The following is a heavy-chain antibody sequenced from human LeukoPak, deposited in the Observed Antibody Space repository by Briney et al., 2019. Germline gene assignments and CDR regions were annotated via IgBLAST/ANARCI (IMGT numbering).Heavy chain of an antibody. J-gene: IGHJ3*02. CDR2: IYYSGNT. CDR3: ARYRNEALFAFDI. CDR1: GDSISNYY. V-gene: IGHV4-59*01. D-gene: IGHD1-14*01. Sequence: ETLSLTCTVSGDSISNYYWSWIRQPPGKGLEWIGYIYYSGNTDYNPSLKSRVTISVDTSKNQFSLRLNSVTAADTAVYYCARYRNEALFAFDIWGQGTMVTVSS.